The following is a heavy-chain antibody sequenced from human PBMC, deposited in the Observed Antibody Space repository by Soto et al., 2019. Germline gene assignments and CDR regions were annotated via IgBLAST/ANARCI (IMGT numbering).Heavy chain of an antibody. CDR2: IGGSGRTT. D-gene: IGHD3-22*01. J-gene: IGHJ4*02. CDR3: AKSRYSDSSGDFYDY. V-gene: IGHV3-23*01. CDR1: AFTFNNYA. Sequence: EVQLLESGGGLVQPGGSLSLSCAASAFTFNNYAMSWVRQAPGKGLEWVSGIGGSGRTTYYADSVKGRFTISRDNSNNTLFLQMNILRAEDTAVYYCAKSRYSDSSGDFYDYWGQGTLGTVSS.